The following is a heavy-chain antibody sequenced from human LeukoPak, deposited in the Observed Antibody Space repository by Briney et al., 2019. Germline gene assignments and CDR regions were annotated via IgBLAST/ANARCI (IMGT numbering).Heavy chain of an antibody. J-gene: IGHJ6*03. CDR2: IIPIFGTA. CDR3: ARGTLRVLDYYYYYYMDV. V-gene: IGHV1-69*05. CDR1: GGTLSSYA. Sequence: SVKVSCKASGGTLSSYAISWVRQAPGQGLEWMGRIIPIFGTANYAQKFQGRVTITTDESTSTAYMELSSLRSEDTAVYYCARGTLRVLDYYYYYYMDVWGKGTTVTVSS.